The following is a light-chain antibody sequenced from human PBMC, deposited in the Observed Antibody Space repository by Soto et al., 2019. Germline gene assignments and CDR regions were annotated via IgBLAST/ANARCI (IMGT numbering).Light chain of an antibody. CDR2: DVF. CDR1: SSDVGGYDY. V-gene: IGLV2-14*03. J-gene: IGLJ1*01. CDR3: CSYTTSTIYV. Sequence: QSALTQPASVSGSPGQSITIPCTGTSSDVGGYDYVSWNQQHPGKAPKLMIYDVFHRPSGVSNRFSGSKSGNTASLTISGLQAEDEADYYCCSYTTSTIYVFGTGTKLTVL.